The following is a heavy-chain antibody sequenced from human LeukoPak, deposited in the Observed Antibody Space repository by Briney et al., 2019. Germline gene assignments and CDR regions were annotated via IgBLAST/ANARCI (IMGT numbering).Heavy chain of an antibody. CDR3: ARSQYSYDFFDY. J-gene: IGHJ4*02. V-gene: IGHV4-59*08. Sequence: KASETLTLTCTVSGGSISYYYWTWIRQPPGKGLEWIGSIYYSGSTNYNPSLKSRVTISVDTSKNQCSLKLSSVTAADTAMYYCARSQYSYDFFDYWGQGTLVTVSS. CDR2: IYYSGST. CDR1: GGSISYYY. D-gene: IGHD5-18*01.